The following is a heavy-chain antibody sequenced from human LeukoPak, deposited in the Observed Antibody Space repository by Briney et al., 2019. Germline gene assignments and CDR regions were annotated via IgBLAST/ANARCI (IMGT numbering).Heavy chain of an antibody. J-gene: IGHJ4*02. D-gene: IGHD3-16*01. CDR1: GGSISNYY. Sequence: KPSETLSLTCTVSGGSISNYYWSWIQQSPGKGLEWIGYIYYTGNTNYNPSLESRVIISVDTSKNQFSLKLSSVTAADTAVYYCTRGAGWLIDYWGQGILVTVSS. V-gene: IGHV4-59*08. CDR2: IYYTGNT. CDR3: TRGAGWLIDY.